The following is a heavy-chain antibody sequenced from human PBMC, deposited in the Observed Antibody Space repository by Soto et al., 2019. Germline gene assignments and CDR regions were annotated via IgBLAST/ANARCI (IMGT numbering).Heavy chain of an antibody. CDR2: ISYDGSNK. CDR3: ARDRDLYSSSYFDY. Sequence: QVQLVESGGGVVQPGRSLRLSCAASGFTFSSYAMHWVRQAPGKGLEWVAVISYDGSNKYYADSVKGRFTISRDNSKNTLYQQMNSLRAEDTAVYYCARDRDLYSSSYFDYWGQGTLVTVSS. V-gene: IGHV3-30-3*01. J-gene: IGHJ4*02. CDR1: GFTFSSYA. D-gene: IGHD6-6*01.